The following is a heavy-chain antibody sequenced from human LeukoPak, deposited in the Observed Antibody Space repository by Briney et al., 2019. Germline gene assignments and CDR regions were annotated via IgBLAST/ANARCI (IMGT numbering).Heavy chain of an antibody. V-gene: IGHV4-34*01. Sequence: PSETLSLTCAVYGGSFSGYYWSWIRQPPGKGLEWIGEINHSGSTNYNPSLESRVTISVDTSKNQFSLKLSSVTAADTAVYYCASGRVTPYYWGQGTLVTVSS. CDR3: ASGRVTPYY. J-gene: IGHJ4*02. CDR1: GGSFSGYY. CDR2: INHSGST. D-gene: IGHD5-18*01.